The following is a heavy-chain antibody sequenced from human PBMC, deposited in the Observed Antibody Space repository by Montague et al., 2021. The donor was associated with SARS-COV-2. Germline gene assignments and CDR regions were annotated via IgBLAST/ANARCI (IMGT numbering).Heavy chain of an antibody. J-gene: IGHJ5*02. CDR1: GRPINSGGYY. Sequence: TLSLTCTVSGRPINSGGYYWTWIRQHPGKGLEWIGYVYHTRRTYYNPSLKSRVTMSIDMSKNQFSLNLISVTAADTALYYCARQGHTNYNYIDPWGPGILVTVSS. CDR2: VYHTRRT. D-gene: IGHD5-24*01. V-gene: IGHV4-31*03. CDR3: ARQGHTNYNYIDP.